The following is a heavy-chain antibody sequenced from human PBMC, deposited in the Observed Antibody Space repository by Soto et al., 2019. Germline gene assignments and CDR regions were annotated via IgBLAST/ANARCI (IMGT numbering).Heavy chain of an antibody. V-gene: IGHV3-23*01. CDR3: AKGAWYGSYRFDY. D-gene: IGHD1-26*01. J-gene: IGHJ4*02. Sequence: EVQLLESGGGLEQPGGSLRLSCAASGFTFSSYAMSWVRQAPGKGLEWVSVISVNGGSTYYADSVKGRFTISRDNSKNTLYLQMNSLRAEDTAVYYCAKGAWYGSYRFDYWGQGTLVTVSS. CDR1: GFTFSSYA. CDR2: ISVNGGST.